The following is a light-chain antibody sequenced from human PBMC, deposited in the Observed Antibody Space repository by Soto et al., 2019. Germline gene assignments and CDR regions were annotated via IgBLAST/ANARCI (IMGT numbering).Light chain of an antibody. CDR3: QQYDSWPPWT. Sequence: EIVMTQSPATLSVSPGERATLSCRASQTVSSNLAWYQQKPGQAPRLLIYGASTRATGIPARFSGSGSGTEFTLTISSLQSEDFAVYYCQQYDSWPPWTFGQGTQVEV. V-gene: IGKV3-15*01. CDR2: GAS. CDR1: QTVSSN. J-gene: IGKJ1*01.